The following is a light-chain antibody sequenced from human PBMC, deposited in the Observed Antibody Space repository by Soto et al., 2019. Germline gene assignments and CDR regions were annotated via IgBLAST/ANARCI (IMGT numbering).Light chain of an antibody. J-gene: IGKJ1*01. CDR3: QQYDNWPPWT. V-gene: IGKV3-15*01. CDR1: QGVSNH. Sequence: EIVMTQSPATLSVSPGERATLSCRASQGVSNHLAWYQQKPGQAPRLLIYGASTRATGIPARFSGSGSGTEFTRTISSLQAEDFAVYYCQQYDNWPPWTFGQGTKVEIK. CDR2: GAS.